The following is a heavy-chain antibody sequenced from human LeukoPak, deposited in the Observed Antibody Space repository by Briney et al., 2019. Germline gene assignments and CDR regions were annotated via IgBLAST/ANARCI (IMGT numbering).Heavy chain of an antibody. J-gene: IGHJ4*02. V-gene: IGHV3-74*01. Sequence: GGSLRLSCVASGFTVSSNYMSWVRQAPGKGLVWVSRINSDGSSTSYADSVKGRFTISRDNAKNTLYLQMNSLRAEDTAVYYCARAAYLGFDYWGQGTLVTVSS. CDR1: GFTVSSNY. D-gene: IGHD2-21*01. CDR2: INSDGSST. CDR3: ARAAYLGFDY.